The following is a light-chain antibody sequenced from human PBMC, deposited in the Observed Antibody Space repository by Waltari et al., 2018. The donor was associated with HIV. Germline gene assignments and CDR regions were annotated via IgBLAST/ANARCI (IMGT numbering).Light chain of an antibody. J-gene: IGLJ2*01. CDR2: KDS. CDR1: ALPKQY. V-gene: IGLV3-25*03. Sequence: SYELTQPPSVSVSPGQPARITCSGDALPKQYAYCYQQKPGQAPVLVIYKDSERPSGSPERFSGSSSGTTVTLTISGVQAEDEADYYCQSADSSYTYPGVVFGGGTKLTVL. CDR3: QSADSSYTYPGVV.